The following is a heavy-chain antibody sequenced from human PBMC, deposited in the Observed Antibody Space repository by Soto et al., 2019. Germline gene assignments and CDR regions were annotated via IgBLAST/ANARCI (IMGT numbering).Heavy chain of an antibody. Sequence: QVQLVESGGGVVQPGRSLRLSCAASGFTFSSYGMHWVRQAPGKGLEWVAVISYDGSNKYYADSVKGRFTISRDNSKNTLYRQMSSLRAEDTAVYYCAPSMITFGGVIGEGMDVWGQGTTVTVSS. CDR1: GFTFSSYG. CDR3: APSMITFGGVIGEGMDV. D-gene: IGHD3-16*02. CDR2: ISYDGSNK. V-gene: IGHV3-30*03. J-gene: IGHJ6*02.